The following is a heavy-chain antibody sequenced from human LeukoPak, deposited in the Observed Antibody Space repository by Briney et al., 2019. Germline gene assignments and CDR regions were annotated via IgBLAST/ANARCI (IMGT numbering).Heavy chain of an antibody. CDR2: IYYSGST. V-gene: IGHV4-59*01. J-gene: IGHJ4*02. CDR3: ARESSSNSNLDY. Sequence: SETLSLTCTVSGGSISSYYWSWIRQPPGKGLEWIGYIYYSGSTNYRPSLKSRVTISVDTSKNQFSLKLSSVTAADTAVYYCARESSSNSNLDYWGQGTLVTVSS. D-gene: IGHD6-6*01. CDR1: GGSISSYY.